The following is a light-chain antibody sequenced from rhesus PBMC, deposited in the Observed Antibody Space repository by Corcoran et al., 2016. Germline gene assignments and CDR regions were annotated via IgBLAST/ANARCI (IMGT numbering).Light chain of an antibody. CDR3: QQGNKHPLT. CDR2: YAS. CDR1: EDTTNY. J-gene: IGKJ4*01. V-gene: IGKV6-47*02. Sequence: DIVMTQSPAFVSVTPGEKVTITCQASEDTTNYLHWYQQKLDQAPKLFIQYASQSISGVPSGFTGSGSGTDFTFTISTLEFEDAATYYCQQGNKHPLTFGGGTKVEIK.